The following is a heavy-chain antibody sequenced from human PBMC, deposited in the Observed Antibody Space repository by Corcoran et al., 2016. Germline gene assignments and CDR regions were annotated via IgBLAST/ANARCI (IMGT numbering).Heavy chain of an antibody. CDR2: IDWDDDK. Sequence: QVTLRVSGPALVKPTQTLTLTCTFSGFSLRTSGMCVSWIRQPPGQALEWLALIDWDDDKYYSTSLKTRLPISKDTSKNHVVLTMTNMDPVETATYYCAQAIRSAAGLGYDLDYWGQGTLVTVSS. D-gene: IGHD6-13*01. CDR1: GFSLRTSGMC. CDR3: AQAIRSAAGLGYDLDY. J-gene: IGHJ4*02. V-gene: IGHV2-70*01.